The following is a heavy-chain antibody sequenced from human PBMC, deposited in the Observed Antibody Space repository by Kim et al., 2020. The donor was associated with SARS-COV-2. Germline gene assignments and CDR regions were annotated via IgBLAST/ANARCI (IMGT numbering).Heavy chain of an antibody. J-gene: IGHJ5*02. D-gene: IGHD3-10*01. CDR3: ARDLGSGSYYKREHWFDP. Sequence: QGRVTMTRDTSTSTVYMELSSLRSEDTAVYYCARDLGSGSYYKREHWFDPWGQGTLVTVSS. V-gene: IGHV1-46*01.